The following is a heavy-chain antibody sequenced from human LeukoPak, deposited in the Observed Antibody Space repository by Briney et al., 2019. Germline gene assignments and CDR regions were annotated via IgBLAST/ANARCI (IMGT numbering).Heavy chain of an antibody. CDR2: INPNSGGT. V-gene: IGHV1-2*06. Sequence: ASVKVSCKASGYTLTDYYMHWVRQAPGQGLEWMGRINPNSGGTNYAQKFQGRVTMTRDTSISIVYVELSRLRSDDTAVYYCARVGYYESSGYYEYWGQGTLVTVSS. J-gene: IGHJ4*02. CDR1: GYTLTDYY. CDR3: ARVGYYESSGYYEY. D-gene: IGHD3-22*01.